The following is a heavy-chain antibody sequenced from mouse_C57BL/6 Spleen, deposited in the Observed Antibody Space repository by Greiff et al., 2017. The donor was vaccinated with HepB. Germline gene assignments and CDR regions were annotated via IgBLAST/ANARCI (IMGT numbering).Heavy chain of an antibody. CDR1: GFTFSDYG. CDR3: AKTGAFAY. CDR2: ISSGSSTI. D-gene: IGHD4-1*01. J-gene: IGHJ3*01. Sequence: DVKLVESGGGLVKPGGSLKLSCAASGFTFSDYGMHWVRQAPEKGLEWVAYISSGSSTIYYADTVKGRFTISRDNAKNTLFLQMTSLRSEDTAMYYCAKTGAFAYWGQGTLVTVSA. V-gene: IGHV5-17*01.